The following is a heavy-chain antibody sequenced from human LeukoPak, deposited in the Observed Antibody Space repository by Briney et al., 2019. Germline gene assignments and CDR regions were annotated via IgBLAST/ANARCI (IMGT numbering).Heavy chain of an antibody. CDR2: ISSGAATI. V-gene: IGHV3-48*03. Sequence: GGSLRLSCAASGFTFRRFWMSWVRQAPGKGLEWVSSISSGAATIYYADSVKGRFTISRDNARNSLYLQMNSLRAEDTAVYYCARVGALSSSWLLYWGQGTLVTVSS. D-gene: IGHD6-13*01. CDR1: GFTFRRFW. CDR3: ARVGALSSSWLLY. J-gene: IGHJ4*02.